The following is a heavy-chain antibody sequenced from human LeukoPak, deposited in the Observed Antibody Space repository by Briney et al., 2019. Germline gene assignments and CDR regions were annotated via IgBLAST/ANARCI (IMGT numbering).Heavy chain of an antibody. D-gene: IGHD6-13*01. V-gene: IGHV3-7*01. CDR3: ARPVGGTAGTFDY. CDR2: IKQDGSEK. J-gene: IGHJ4*02. Sequence: GGSLRLSCAASGSTFSSYWMSWVRQAPGKGLEWVANIKQDGSEKYYVDSVKGRFTISRDNAKNSLYLQMNSLRAEDTAVYYSARPVGGTAGTFDYWGQGTLVTVSS. CDR1: GSTFSSYW.